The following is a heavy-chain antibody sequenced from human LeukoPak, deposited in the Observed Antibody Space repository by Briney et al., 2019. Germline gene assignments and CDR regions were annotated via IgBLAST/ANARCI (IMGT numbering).Heavy chain of an antibody. Sequence: ASVKVSCKASGYTFTSYGISWVRQAPGQGLEWMGWISAYNGNTNYAQKLQGRVTMTTDTSTSTAYMELRSLRSDDTAVYYCARDPLWFGSLKAFDIWGQGTMVTVSS. V-gene: IGHV1-18*01. CDR2: ISAYNGNT. J-gene: IGHJ3*02. D-gene: IGHD3-10*01. CDR3: ARDPLWFGSLKAFDI. CDR1: GYTFTSYG.